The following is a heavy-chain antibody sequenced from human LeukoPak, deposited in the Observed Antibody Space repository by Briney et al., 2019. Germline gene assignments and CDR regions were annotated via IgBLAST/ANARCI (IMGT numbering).Heavy chain of an antibody. J-gene: IGHJ4*02. CDR1: GFTFSSFA. D-gene: IGHD3-10*01. CDR2: ISGSGAGT. V-gene: IGHV3-23*01. CDR3: AKASRGSGSYSFHY. Sequence: GGSLRLSCAASGFTFSSFAMSWVRQAPGKGLEWVSAISGSGAGTDYADSVKGRFTISRDNSKNTLYLQMDGLRAEDTAVYHCAKASRGSGSYSFHYWGQGTLVNVSS.